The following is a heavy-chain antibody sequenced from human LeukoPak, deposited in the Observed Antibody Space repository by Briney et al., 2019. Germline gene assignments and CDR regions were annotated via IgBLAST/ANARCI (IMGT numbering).Heavy chain of an antibody. CDR1: GGSISSYY. CDR2: IYTSGST. J-gene: IGHJ4*02. V-gene: IGHV4-4*07. CDR3: ARASPNFWSGYYTH. D-gene: IGHD3-3*01. Sequence: SETLSLTCTVSGGSISSYYWSWIRQPAGKGLEWIGRIYTSGSTNYNPSLKSRVTMSVDTSKNQFSLKLSSVTAADTAVYYCARASPNFWSGYYTHWGQGTLVTVSS.